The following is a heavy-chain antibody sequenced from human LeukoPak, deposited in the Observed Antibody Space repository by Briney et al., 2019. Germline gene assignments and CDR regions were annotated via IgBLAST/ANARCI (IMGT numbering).Heavy chain of an antibody. CDR1: GGSISSYY. CDR3: ARDDSIAARAFSD. J-gene: IGHJ4*02. V-gene: IGHV4-4*07. CDR2: IYTSGST. Sequence: SETLSLTCPVSGGSISSYYWSWIRQPAGKGLEWIGRIYTSGSTNYNPSLESRVTMSVDTSKNQFSLKLSSVTAADTAVYYCARDDSIAARAFSDWGQGIMVTVSS. D-gene: IGHD6-6*01.